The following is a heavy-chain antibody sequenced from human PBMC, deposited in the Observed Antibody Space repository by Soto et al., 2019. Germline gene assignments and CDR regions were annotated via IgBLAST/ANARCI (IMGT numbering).Heavy chain of an antibody. V-gene: IGHV3-11*06. Sequence: PGGSLRLSCAASGFTFSYYYMSWIRQAPGKGPEWVSYISGSSSSTKYADSVKGRFTISRDNAKNSLSLQMNSLRAEDTAVYYCATVGYNDFSGYWGQGTLVTVSS. J-gene: IGHJ4*02. D-gene: IGHD3-3*01. CDR1: GFTFSYYY. CDR3: ATVGYNDFSGY. CDR2: ISGSSSST.